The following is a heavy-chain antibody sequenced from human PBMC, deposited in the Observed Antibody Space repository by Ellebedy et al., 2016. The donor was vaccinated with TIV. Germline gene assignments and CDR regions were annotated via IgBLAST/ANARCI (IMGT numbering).Heavy chain of an antibody. CDR1: GFTFDDYA. Sequence: GGSLRLXXAASGFTFDDYAMHWVRQAPGKGLEWVSGISWNSGSIGYADSVKGRFTISRDNAKNPLYLQMNSLRAEDTALYYCAIAAAANFDYWGQGTLVTVSS. V-gene: IGHV3-9*01. D-gene: IGHD2-2*01. CDR2: ISWNSGSI. J-gene: IGHJ4*02. CDR3: AIAAAANFDY.